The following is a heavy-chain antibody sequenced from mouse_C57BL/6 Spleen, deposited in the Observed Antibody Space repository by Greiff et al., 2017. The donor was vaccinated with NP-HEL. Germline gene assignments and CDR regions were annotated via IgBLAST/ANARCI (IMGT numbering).Heavy chain of an antibody. V-gene: IGHV14-2*01. CDR2: IDPEDGET. D-gene: IGHD2-4*01. Sequence: EVQVVESGAELVKPGASVKLSCTASGFNIKDYYMHWVKQRTEQGLEWIGRIDPEDGETKYVPKFQGKATITADTSSNTAYLQLSSLTSEDTAVYYCAGHYYDYDGGDAMDYWGQGTSVTVSS. CDR1: GFNIKDYY. CDR3: AGHYYDYDGGDAMDY. J-gene: IGHJ4*01.